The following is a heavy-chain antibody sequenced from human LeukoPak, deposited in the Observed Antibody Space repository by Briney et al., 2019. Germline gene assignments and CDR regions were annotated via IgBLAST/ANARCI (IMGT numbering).Heavy chain of an antibody. CDR3: ARSRGRFLEWLLPEYGMDV. D-gene: IGHD3-3*01. J-gene: IGHJ6*02. Sequence: ASVKVSCKASGYTFTGYYMHWVRQAPGQGLEWMGWINPNSGGTNYAQKFQGGVTMTRDTSISTAYMELSRLRSDDTAVYYCARSRGRFLEWLLPEYGMDVWGQGTTVTVSS. CDR1: GYTFTGYY. V-gene: IGHV1-2*02. CDR2: INPNSGGT.